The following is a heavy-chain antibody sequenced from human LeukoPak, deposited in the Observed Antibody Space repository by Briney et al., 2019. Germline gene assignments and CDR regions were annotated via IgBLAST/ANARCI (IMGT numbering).Heavy chain of an antibody. CDR3: AKDLVAGTVVPDY. J-gene: IGHJ4*02. CDR2: ISGSGGST. D-gene: IGHD6-19*01. CDR1: GFTSSSYT. V-gene: IGHV3-23*01. Sequence: GGSLRLSCAASGFTSSSYTMHWVRQAPGKGLEWVSAISGSGGSTYYADSVKGRFTISRDNSKNTLYLQMNSLRAEDTAVYYCAKDLVAGTVVPDYWGQGTLVTVSS.